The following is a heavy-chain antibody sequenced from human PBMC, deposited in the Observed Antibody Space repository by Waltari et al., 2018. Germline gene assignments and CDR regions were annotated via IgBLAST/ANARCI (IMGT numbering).Heavy chain of an antibody. J-gene: IGHJ4*02. Sequence: QVQLQQLGAGLLKPSETLSLTCAVYGGSFSGYYWSWIRQPPGKGLGWIGEINHSGITNYNPSLKRRVTISVDTSKNQFSRKLSSVTAAATAVYYRARDCSGGSCYSFDYWGQGTLVTVSS. CDR1: GGSFSGYY. D-gene: IGHD2-15*01. CDR2: INHSGIT. V-gene: IGHV4-34*01. CDR3: ARDCSGGSCYSFDY.